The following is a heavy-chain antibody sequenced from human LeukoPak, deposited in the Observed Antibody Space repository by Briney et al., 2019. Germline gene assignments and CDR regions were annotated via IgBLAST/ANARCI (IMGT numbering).Heavy chain of an antibody. J-gene: IGHJ4*02. CDR1: GYSFTTYW. CDR3: ARLSNDWSLDY. D-gene: IGHD3-9*01. CDR2: IYPGDSDI. Sequence: GESLQISCKGSGYSFTTYWIGWVRQMPGKGLEWMGIIYPGDSDIKYSPSFQGQVTISADKSISTAYLQWSSLKASDAAVYYCARLSNDWSLDYWGKGTLVTVSS. V-gene: IGHV5-51*01.